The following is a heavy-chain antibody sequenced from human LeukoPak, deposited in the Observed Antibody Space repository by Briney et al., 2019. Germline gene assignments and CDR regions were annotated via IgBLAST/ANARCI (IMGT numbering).Heavy chain of an antibody. V-gene: IGHV3-30*02. CDR1: GFTFSSYG. J-gene: IGHJ4*02. Sequence: GGSLRLSCAASGFTFSSYGMLWDRQAPGKGLKWVAFIRYDGSNKYYADYVKGRFTISRDNSKNTLYLQMNSLRAEDTAVYYCVKNGYSSGWTDPYFDYWGQGTLVTVSS. CDR2: IRYDGSNK. CDR3: VKNGYSSGWTDPYFDY. D-gene: IGHD6-19*01.